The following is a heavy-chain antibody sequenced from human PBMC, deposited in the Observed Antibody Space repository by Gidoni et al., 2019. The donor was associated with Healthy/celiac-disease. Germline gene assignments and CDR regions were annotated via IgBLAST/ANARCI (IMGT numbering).Heavy chain of an antibody. CDR3: ARDIRGYSYGPGYYYYGMDV. V-gene: IGHV4-59*01. CDR2: IYYSGST. CDR1: GGSISSYS. Sequence: QVQLQESGPGLVKPSETLSLTCTVSGGSISSYSWSWIRQPPGKGLEWIGYIYYSGSTNYNPSLKSRVTISVDTSKNQFSLKLSSVTAADTAVYYCARDIRGYSYGPGYYYYGMDVWGQGTTVTVSS. J-gene: IGHJ6*02. D-gene: IGHD5-18*01.